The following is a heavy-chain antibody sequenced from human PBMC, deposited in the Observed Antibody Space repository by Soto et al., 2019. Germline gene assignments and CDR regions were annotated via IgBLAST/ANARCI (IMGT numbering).Heavy chain of an antibody. CDR2: IYYSGST. Sequence: SETLSLTCTVSGGSISSYYWSWIRQPPGKGLEWIGSIYYSGSTYYNPSLKSRVTISVDTSKNQFSLKLSSVTAADTAVYYCATGEGETYYYDSSGPSDDAFDIWGQGTMVTVSS. D-gene: IGHD3-22*01. J-gene: IGHJ3*02. V-gene: IGHV4-59*05. CDR3: ATGEGETYYYDSSGPSDDAFDI. CDR1: GGSISSYY.